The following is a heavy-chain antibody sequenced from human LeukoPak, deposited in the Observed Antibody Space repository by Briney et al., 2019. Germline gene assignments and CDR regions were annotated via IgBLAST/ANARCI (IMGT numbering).Heavy chain of an antibody. J-gene: IGHJ4*02. CDR2: INHSGST. D-gene: IGHD3-10*01. Sequence: SETLSLTCAVYGGSFSGYYWSWIRQPPGKGLEGIGEINHSGSTNYNPSLKSRVTISVDTSKNQFSLKLSSVTAADTAVYYCARGRLLWFGGGNQEFDYWGQGTLVTVSS. CDR3: ARGRLLWFGGGNQEFDY. V-gene: IGHV4-34*01. CDR1: GGSFSGYY.